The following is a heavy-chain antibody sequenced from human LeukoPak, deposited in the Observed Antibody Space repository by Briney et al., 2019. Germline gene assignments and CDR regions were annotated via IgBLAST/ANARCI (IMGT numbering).Heavy chain of an antibody. V-gene: IGHV3-48*01. CDR3: ASRYYDFWSGYYPTPRYYYYGMDV. Sequence: GGSLRLSCAASGFTFSSYSMNWVRQAPGKGLEWVSYISSSSTIYYTDSVKGRFTISRDNAKNSLYLQMNSLRAEDTAVYYCASRYYDFWSGYYPTPRYYYYGMDVWGQGTTVTVSS. D-gene: IGHD3-3*01. CDR2: ISSSSTI. CDR1: GFTFSSYS. J-gene: IGHJ6*02.